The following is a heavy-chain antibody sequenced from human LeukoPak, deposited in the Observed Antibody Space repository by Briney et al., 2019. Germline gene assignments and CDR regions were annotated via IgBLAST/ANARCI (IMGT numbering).Heavy chain of an antibody. CDR1: GYTFTSYY. CDR2: INPSGGST. J-gene: IGHJ5*02. Sequence: ASVKVSCKASGYTFTSYYMHWVRQAPGQGLEWMGIINPSGGSTSYAQKFQGRVTMTRDMSTSTVYMELSSLRSEDTAVYYCASDVDGVPAAGTRRYNWFDPWGQGTLVTVSS. V-gene: IGHV1-46*01. D-gene: IGHD6-13*01. CDR3: ASDVDGVPAAGTRRYNWFDP.